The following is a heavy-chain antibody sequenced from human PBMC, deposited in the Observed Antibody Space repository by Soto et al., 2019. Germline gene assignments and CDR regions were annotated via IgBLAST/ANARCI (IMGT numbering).Heavy chain of an antibody. J-gene: IGHJ2*01. CDR2: IYYSGTT. CDR3: AVHHDQYDSSGHHLYYYFDL. D-gene: IGHD3-22*01. V-gene: IGHV4-39*01. Sequence: QLQLQESGPGLVKASETLSLTCSVSGGSIRTYDFYWGWIRQSPGKGLEWIGSIYYSGTTYYNPSLKSRVTISVDTSKNLFSLKLISVTAADTAVYYCAVHHDQYDSSGHHLYYYFDLWGRGTLVTVSS. CDR1: GGSIRTYDFY.